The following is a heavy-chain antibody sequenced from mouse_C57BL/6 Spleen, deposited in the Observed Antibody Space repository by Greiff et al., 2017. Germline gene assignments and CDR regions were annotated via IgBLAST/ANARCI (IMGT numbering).Heavy chain of an antibody. D-gene: IGHD2-4*01. CDR3: ARGSYDYDGDWYCDV. CDR1: GYSITSGYY. V-gene: IGHV3-6*01. CDR2: ISYDGSN. Sequence: EVQLQESGPGLVKPSQSLSLTCSVTGYSITSGYYWNWIRQFPGNKLEWMGYISYDGSNNYNPSLKNRISITRDTSKNQFFLKLNSVTTEDTATYYCARGSYDYDGDWYCDVWGTGTTGTVAS. J-gene: IGHJ1*03.